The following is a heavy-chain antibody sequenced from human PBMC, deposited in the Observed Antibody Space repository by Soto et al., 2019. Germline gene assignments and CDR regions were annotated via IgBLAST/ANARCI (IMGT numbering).Heavy chain of an antibody. CDR2: ISGSGGST. Sequence: PGGSLRLSCAASGFTFSSYAMSWVRQAPGKGLEWVSAISGSGGSTYYAGSVKGRFTISRDNSKNTLYLQMNSLRAEDTAVYYCAKDREVDYRYCSGGSCYSASDYWGQGTLVTVSS. CDR3: AKDREVDYRYCSGGSCYSASDY. D-gene: IGHD2-15*01. CDR1: GFTFSSYA. V-gene: IGHV3-23*01. J-gene: IGHJ4*02.